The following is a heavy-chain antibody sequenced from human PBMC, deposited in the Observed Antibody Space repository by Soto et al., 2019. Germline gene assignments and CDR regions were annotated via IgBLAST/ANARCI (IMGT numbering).Heavy chain of an antibody. CDR3: ATSPDV. CDR2: ISSSSSTI. V-gene: IGHV3-48*01. J-gene: IGHJ6*02. CDR1: GFIFSSYS. Sequence: EVQLVESGGVLVQPGGSLRLSCAAAGFIFSSYSMNWVRQAPGQGLEWVSYISSSSSTIDNADSAKGQFTISRDNAKNSLNLQNNDLRAEDTAVSYCATSPDVWGQGTTVSVSS.